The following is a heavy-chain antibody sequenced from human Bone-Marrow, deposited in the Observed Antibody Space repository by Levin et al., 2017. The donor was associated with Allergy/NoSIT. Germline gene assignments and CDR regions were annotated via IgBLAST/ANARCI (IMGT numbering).Heavy chain of an antibody. CDR3: ARDCSGGSCYPRGNWFDP. J-gene: IGHJ5*02. V-gene: IGHV4-4*02. CDR2: IYHSGST. Sequence: SETLSLTCAVSGGSISSSNWWSWVRQPPGKGLGWLGEIYHSGSTNYNPSLKSRVTISVAKSKNQFSLKLSSVTAADTAVDYCARDCSGGSCYPRGNWFDPWGQGTLVTVSS. D-gene: IGHD2-15*01. CDR1: GGSISSSNW.